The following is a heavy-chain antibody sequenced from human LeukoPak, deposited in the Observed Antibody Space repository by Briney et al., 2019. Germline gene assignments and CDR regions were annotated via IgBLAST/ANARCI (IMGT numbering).Heavy chain of an antibody. D-gene: IGHD2-2*02. J-gene: IGHJ4*02. V-gene: IGHV3-30-3*01. CDR1: GFTFSSYW. CDR3: ARAPHTDSPFDY. CDR2: ISYDGSNK. Sequence: GGSLRLSCAASGFTFSSYWMSWVRQAPGKGLEWVAVISYDGSNKYYADSVKGRFTISRDNSKNTLYLQMNSLRAEDTAVYYCARAPHTDSPFDYWGQGTLVTVSS.